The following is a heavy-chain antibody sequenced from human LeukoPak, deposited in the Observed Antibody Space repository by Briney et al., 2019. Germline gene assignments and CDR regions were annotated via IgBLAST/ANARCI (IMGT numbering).Heavy chain of an antibody. V-gene: IGHV3-7*01. CDR3: ARHVPRGRSDFDC. CDR1: GFTFGNHW. Sequence: PGGSLRLSCAASGFTFGNHWMAWVRQTPGRGPEWVANIDEDGDVKSYAESVKGRFSVSRDNGRTSLYLQMNSLRAEDTAIYYCARHVPRGRSDFDCWGQGVLVTVS. J-gene: IGHJ4*02. D-gene: IGHD5-12*01. CDR2: IDEDGDVK.